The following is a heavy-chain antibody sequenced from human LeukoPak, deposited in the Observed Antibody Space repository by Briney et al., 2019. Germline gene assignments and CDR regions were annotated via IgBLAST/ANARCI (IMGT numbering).Heavy chain of an antibody. V-gene: IGHV4-4*07. CDR3: AGHVGLLWFGSQDYFDY. D-gene: IGHD3-10*01. Sequence: SETLSLTCTVSGGSISSYYWSWIRQPAGKGLEWIGRIYTSGSTNYNPSLKSRVTMSVDTSKNQFSLKLSSVTAADTAVYYCAGHVGLLWFGSQDYFDYWGQGTLVTVSS. CDR1: GGSISSYY. CDR2: IYTSGST. J-gene: IGHJ4*02.